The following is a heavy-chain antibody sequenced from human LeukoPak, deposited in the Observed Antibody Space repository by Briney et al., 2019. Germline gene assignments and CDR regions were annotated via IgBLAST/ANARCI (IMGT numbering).Heavy chain of an antibody. CDR3: ASSSVNWYFDL. CDR2: VNPNSGGT. Sequence: ASVTVSCKASGYTFTGYYMHWVRQAPAQGLEWMGWVNPNSGGTNYAQKFHGRVTMTWDTFIRPVSLELSRLTSDGTAVYYCASSSVNWYFDLWGRGTLLSVSS. V-gene: IGHV1-2*02. J-gene: IGHJ2*01. CDR1: GYTFTGYY.